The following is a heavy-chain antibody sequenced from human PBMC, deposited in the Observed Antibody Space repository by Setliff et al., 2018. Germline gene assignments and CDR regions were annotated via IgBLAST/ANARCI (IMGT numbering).Heavy chain of an antibody. D-gene: IGHD6-19*01. CDR3: AKLIQQWLVD. CDR1: GFTFSIYS. CDR2: ITSSDAST. Sequence: GGSLRLSCAASGFTFSIYSMSWVRQAPGKGLEWVSTITSSDASTYYADSVKGRFTISRDNSKNTLFLQMSSLRADDTAVYYCAKLIQQWLVDWGQGTLVTVSS. V-gene: IGHV3-23*01. J-gene: IGHJ4*02.